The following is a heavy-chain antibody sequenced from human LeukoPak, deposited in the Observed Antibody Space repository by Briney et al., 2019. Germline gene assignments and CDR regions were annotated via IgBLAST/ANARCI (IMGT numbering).Heavy chain of an antibody. V-gene: IGHV4-39*01. CDR2: IYYSGST. D-gene: IGHD2-2*02. J-gene: IGHJ4*02. CDR1: GGSISSSGFY. CDR3: ARHVKRVYCSSTSCYTGVVDY. Sequence: SETLSLTCTVSGGSISSSGFYWGWIRQPPGKGLEWIVSIYYSGSTYYNPSLKSRVTISVDTSKNQFSLKLSSVTAADTAVYYCARHVKRVYCSSTSCYTGVVDYWGQGTLVTVSS.